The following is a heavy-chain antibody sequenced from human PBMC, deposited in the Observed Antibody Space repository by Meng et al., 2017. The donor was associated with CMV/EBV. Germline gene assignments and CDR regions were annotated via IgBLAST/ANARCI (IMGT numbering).Heavy chain of an antibody. CDR2: ISGYNANT. J-gene: IGHJ6*02. CDR1: GYTFTTFG. Sequence: ASVKVSCKASGYTFTTFGISWVRQAPGQGLEWMGWISGYNANTKYAQKFQGRVTMTTDTSTSTAYMELRSLRSDDTAVYYCARGRSTGTTLYYGMDVWGQGTTVTVSS. CDR3: ARGRSTGTTLYYGMDV. V-gene: IGHV1-18*01. D-gene: IGHD1/OR15-1a*01.